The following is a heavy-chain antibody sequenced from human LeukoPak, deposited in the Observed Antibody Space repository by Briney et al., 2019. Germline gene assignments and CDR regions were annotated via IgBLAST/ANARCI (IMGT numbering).Heavy chain of an antibody. CDR2: IYHSEST. Sequence: SETLSLTCTVSGYSISSGYYWGWIRQPPGKGLEWIGSIYHSESTYYNPSLKSRVTISVDTSKNRFSLKLTSVTAADTAVYYCARQTGSGLFILPGGQGTLVTVSS. D-gene: IGHD3/OR15-3a*01. V-gene: IGHV4-38-2*02. CDR3: ARQTGSGLFILP. J-gene: IGHJ4*02. CDR1: GYSISSGYY.